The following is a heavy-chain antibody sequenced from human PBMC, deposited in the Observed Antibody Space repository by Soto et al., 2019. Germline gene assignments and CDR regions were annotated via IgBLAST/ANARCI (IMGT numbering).Heavy chain of an antibody. D-gene: IGHD3-3*01. Sequence: QVQLGQSGAELKKPGSSVKVSCKASGGPFSSYAINWVRQAPGQGLQWMGGIIPIFGEPNFAQKFQGRLTITADMSARTAYMELSSLRSDQTALYFCARGSSSSIINWFESWGHGTQVTVSS. CDR2: IIPIFGEP. CDR3: ARGSSSSIINWFES. V-gene: IGHV1-69*06. CDR1: GGPFSSYA. J-gene: IGHJ5*01.